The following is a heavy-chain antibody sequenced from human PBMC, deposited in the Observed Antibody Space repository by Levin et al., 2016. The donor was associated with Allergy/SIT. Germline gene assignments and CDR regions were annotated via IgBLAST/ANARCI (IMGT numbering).Heavy chain of an antibody. D-gene: IGHD2-2*01. J-gene: IGHJ4*02. Sequence: WIRQPPGKGLEWVSAISGSGGSTYYADSVKGRFTISRDNSKNTLYLQMNSLRAEDTAVYYCAKGEKLVVVPAAHFDYWGQRTLVTVSS. CDR3: AKGEKLVVVPAAHFDY. CDR2: ISGSGGST. V-gene: IGHV3-23*01.